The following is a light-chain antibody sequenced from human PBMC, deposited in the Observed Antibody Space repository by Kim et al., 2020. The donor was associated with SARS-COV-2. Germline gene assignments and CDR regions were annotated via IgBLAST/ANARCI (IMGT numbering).Light chain of an antibody. Sequence: GAPGETVTMCCTRSSGRIASKFVQWYEQGPGSATTSVIYGDNQRPSWVPDRFSGSIDDSSNSASLTISGLKTEDEADYYCQAGRLFGGGTQLTVL. J-gene: IGLJ2*01. CDR1: SGRIASKF. CDR3: QAGRL. CDR2: GDN. V-gene: IGLV6-57*03.